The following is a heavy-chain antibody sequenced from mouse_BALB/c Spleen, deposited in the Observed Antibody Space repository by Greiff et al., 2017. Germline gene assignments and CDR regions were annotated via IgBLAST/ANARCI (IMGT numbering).Heavy chain of an antibody. V-gene: IGHV5-9-4*01. D-gene: IGHD1-1*01. CDR2: ISSGGSYT. CDR3: ARNYYGSSYNWYFDV. Sequence: EVMLVESGGGLVKPGGSLKLSCAASGFTFSSYAMSWVRQSPEKRLEWVAEISSGGSYTYYPDTVTGRFTISRDNARNILYLQMSSLRSEDTAMYYCARNYYGSSYNWYFDVWGAGTTVTVSS. CDR1: GFTFSSYA. J-gene: IGHJ1*01.